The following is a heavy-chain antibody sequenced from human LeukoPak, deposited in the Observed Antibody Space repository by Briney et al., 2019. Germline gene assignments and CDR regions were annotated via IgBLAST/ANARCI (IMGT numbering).Heavy chain of an antibody. CDR2: INHSGST. D-gene: IGHD6-19*01. CDR3: AGGGSIAVAGTKKNWFDP. Sequence: SETLSLTCAVYGGSFSGYYWSWIRQPPGKGLEWIGEINHSGSTNYNPSLKSRVTISVDTSKYQFSLKLSSVTAADTAVYYCAGGGSIAVAGTKKNWFDPWGQGTLVTVSS. CDR1: GGSFSGYY. J-gene: IGHJ5*02. V-gene: IGHV4-34*01.